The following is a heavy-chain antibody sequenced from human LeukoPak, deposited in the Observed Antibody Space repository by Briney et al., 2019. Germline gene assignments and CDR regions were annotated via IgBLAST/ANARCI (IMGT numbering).Heavy chain of an antibody. Sequence: SETLSLTCTVSGYLISSGYYWGWIRQPPGKGLEWIGSIYYSGSTYYNPSLKSRVTISVDTSKNQFSLKLSSVTAADTAVYYCARHREMATIDGWVGSGELDYWGQGTLVTVSS. CDR3: ARHREMATIDGWVGSGELDY. D-gene: IGHD5-24*01. CDR1: GYLISSGYY. V-gene: IGHV4-38-2*02. J-gene: IGHJ4*02. CDR2: IYYSGST.